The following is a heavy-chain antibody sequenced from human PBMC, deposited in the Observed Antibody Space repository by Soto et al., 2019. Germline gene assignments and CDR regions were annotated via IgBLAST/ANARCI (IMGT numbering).Heavy chain of an antibody. D-gene: IGHD1-26*01. Sequence: PSQPMSDTCSVSGGYIGGSSYYWGWIRQPPGKGLEWIGYIYYSGSTNYNPSLKSRVTISVDTSKNQFSLKLSSVTAADTAVYYCARRYGGNFDYWGQGTLVTVSS. CDR2: IYYSGST. J-gene: IGHJ4*02. CDR3: ARRYGGNFDY. CDR1: GGYIGGSSYY. V-gene: IGHV4-61*05.